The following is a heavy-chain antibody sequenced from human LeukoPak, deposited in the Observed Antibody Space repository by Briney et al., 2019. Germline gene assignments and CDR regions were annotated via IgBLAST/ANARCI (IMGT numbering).Heavy chain of an antibody. CDR1: GFTFDDYG. Sequence: PGGSLRLSCAASGFTFDDYGMSWVRQAPGKWLEWVSGINWNGGSTGYADSVKGRFTISRDNAKNSLYLQMNSLRAEDTALYYCARDGASGSYYFNYYYMDVWGKGTTVTVSS. V-gene: IGHV3-20*04. D-gene: IGHD1-26*01. J-gene: IGHJ6*03. CDR3: ARDGASGSYYFNYYYMDV. CDR2: INWNGGST.